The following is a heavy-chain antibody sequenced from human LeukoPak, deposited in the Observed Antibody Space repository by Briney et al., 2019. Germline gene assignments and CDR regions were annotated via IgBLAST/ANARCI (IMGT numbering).Heavy chain of an antibody. CDR1: GGSFSGYY. V-gene: IGHV4-34*01. D-gene: IGHD3-22*01. J-gene: IGHJ6*03. CDR3: ARGRQDVTMIVVVMTAVSYYLDV. Sequence: SETLSLTCAVYGGSFSGYYWTWIRQTPEKGLEWIGEMNPSGSTDYNPSLKSRVTISVDTSKNQFSLELSSVTAADTAGYHCARGRQDVTMIVVVMTAVSYYLDVWGKGTTVTVS. CDR2: MNPSGST.